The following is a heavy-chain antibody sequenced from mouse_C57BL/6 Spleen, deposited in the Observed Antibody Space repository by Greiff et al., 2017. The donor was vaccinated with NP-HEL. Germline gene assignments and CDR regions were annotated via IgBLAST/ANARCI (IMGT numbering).Heavy chain of an antibody. CDR3: AGTAPFAY. J-gene: IGHJ3*01. CDR2: IDPENGDT. CDR1: GFNIKDDY. D-gene: IGHD4-1*01. Sequence: EVQLQQSGAELVRPGASVKLSCTASGFNIKDDYMHWVKQRPEQGLEWIGWIDPENGDTEYASKFQGKATITADTSSNTAYLQLSSVTSEDTAVYYCAGTAPFAYWGQGTLVTVSA. V-gene: IGHV14-4*01.